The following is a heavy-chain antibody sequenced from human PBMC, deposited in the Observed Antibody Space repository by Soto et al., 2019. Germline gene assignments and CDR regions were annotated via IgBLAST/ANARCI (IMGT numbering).Heavy chain of an antibody. V-gene: IGHV4-39*01. D-gene: IGHD2-15*01. J-gene: IGHJ6*02. Sequence: PSETLSLTCTVSGGSISSGSYYWGWIRQPPGKGLEWIGSIYYSGSTYYNPSLKSRVTISVDTSKNQFSLKLSSVTAADTAVYYCARQVVAATPLGMDVWGQGTTVTVSS. CDR2: IYYSGST. CDR1: GGSISSGSYY. CDR3: ARQVVAATPLGMDV.